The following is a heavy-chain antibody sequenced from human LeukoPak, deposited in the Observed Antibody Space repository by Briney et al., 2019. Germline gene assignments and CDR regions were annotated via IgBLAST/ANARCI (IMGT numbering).Heavy chain of an antibody. Sequence: GGSLRLSCTTSGFIFSNYAMGWVRQAPGKGLEWVSAINAGGDTTHYADSVKGRFTISRDNSKNTLYLQMNSLRGEDTAVYYCARVNYSSGWYFPQADYYYYGMDVWGQGTTVTVSS. D-gene: IGHD6-19*01. V-gene: IGHV3-23*01. CDR3: ARVNYSSGWYFPQADYYYYGMDV. CDR1: GFIFSNYA. J-gene: IGHJ6*02. CDR2: INAGGDTT.